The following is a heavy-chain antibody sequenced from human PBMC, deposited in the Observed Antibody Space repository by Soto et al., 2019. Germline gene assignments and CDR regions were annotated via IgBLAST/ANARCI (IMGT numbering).Heavy chain of an antibody. CDR3: ASELTGETPHFDY. Sequence: QVQLVQSGAEVKKPGSSVKVSCKAAGGTFSSYAISWVRQAPGQGLEWMGGIIPIIGTANYAQEFQRRVTNTADESTSTAYMELSSLTSEDTAVYYWASELTGETPHFDYWGQGTLVTVSS. CDR2: IIPIIGTA. J-gene: IGHJ4*02. CDR1: GGTFSSYA. V-gene: IGHV1-69*01. D-gene: IGHD1-1*01.